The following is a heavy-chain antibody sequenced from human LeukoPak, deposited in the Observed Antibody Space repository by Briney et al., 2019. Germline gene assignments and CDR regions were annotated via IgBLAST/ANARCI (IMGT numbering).Heavy chain of an antibody. CDR3: ARHNFHIVSRYYFDY. CDR1: GDSISSSNW. CDR2: IFHSGST. J-gene: IGHJ4*02. Sequence: SETLSLTCAVSGDSISSSNWWSWVRQPPGKGLEWIGEIFHSGSTNYNPSLKSRLTISVDTSKNQFSLKLSSVTAADTAVYYCARHNFHIVSRYYFDYWGQGTLVTVSS. D-gene: IGHD5/OR15-5a*01. V-gene: IGHV4-4*02.